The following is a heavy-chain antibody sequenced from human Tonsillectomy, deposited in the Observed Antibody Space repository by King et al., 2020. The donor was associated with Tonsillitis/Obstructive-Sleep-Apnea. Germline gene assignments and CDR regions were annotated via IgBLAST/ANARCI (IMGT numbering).Heavy chain of an antibody. CDR3: TRDIRGNYDFWSGYPGY. V-gene: IGHV3-48*02. CDR1: GFTFNFYS. Sequence: EVQLVESGGGLIQPGGSLRLSCAASGFTFNFYSMDWVRQAPGKGLEWVSYISGSGNTIYYADSVKGRFTISRDNAKSSLYLQMYRLRDEDTAVYYCTRDIRGNYDFWSGYPGYWGQGTLVTVSS. J-gene: IGHJ4*02. D-gene: IGHD3-3*01. CDR2: ISGSGNTI.